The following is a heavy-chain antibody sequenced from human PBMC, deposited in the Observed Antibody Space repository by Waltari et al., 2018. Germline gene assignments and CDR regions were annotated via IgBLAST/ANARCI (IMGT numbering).Heavy chain of an antibody. Sequence: QVQLVQSGAEVKKPGASVKVSCKVSGYTLTELSMHWVRQAPGKGLEWMGGFESEDGETIYAKKFKGRVTMTEDTSTDTAYMGRSGLRSEDTAVYYFATEGPKRGSSGWVDPWGQGTLVTVSS. CDR1: GYTLTELS. V-gene: IGHV1-24*01. CDR2: FESEDGET. CDR3: ATEGPKRGSSGWVDP. J-gene: IGHJ5*02. D-gene: IGHD6-6*01.